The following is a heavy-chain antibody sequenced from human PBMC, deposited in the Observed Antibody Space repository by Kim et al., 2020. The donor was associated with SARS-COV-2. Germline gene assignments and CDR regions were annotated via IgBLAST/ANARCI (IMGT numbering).Heavy chain of an antibody. V-gene: IGHV1-69*13. Sequence: SVKVSCKASGGTFSSYAISWVRQAPGQGLEWMGGIIPIFGTANYAQKFQGRVTITADESTSTDYMELSSLRSEDTAVYYCARCLGEIGGSCYSLVHAFDSWRQGTMVTVPS. CDR2: IIPIFGTA. D-gene: IGHD2-15*01. CDR1: GGTFSSYA. CDR3: ARCLGEIGGSCYSLVHAFDS. J-gene: IGHJ3*02.